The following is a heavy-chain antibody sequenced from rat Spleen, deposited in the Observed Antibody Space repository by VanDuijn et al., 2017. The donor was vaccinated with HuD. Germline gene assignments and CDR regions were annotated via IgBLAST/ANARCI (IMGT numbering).Heavy chain of an antibody. J-gene: IGHJ2*01. V-gene: IGHV5S10*01. CDR3: AVAGYGY. CDR1: GFTFSDYN. Sequence: EVQLVESGGGLVQPGRSLKLSCAASGFTFSDYNMAWVRQAPRKGLDWVATINYDGRGTYYRGSVKGRFTISRVNSENTVYLQMNSLRSEDTATYYCAVAGYGYWGQGVMVTVSS. CDR2: INYDGRGT. D-gene: IGHD4-3*01.